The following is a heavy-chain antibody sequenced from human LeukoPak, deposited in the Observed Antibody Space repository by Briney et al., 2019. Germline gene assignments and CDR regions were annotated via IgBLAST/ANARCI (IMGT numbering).Heavy chain of an antibody. CDR2: INWDGGSA. J-gene: IGHJ4*02. CDR3: ARDSFSGSSLDY. CDR1: GFTFDEYG. D-gene: IGHD1-26*01. Sequence: GALRLSCAASGFTFDEYGMSWVRQAPGKGLEWVSSINWDGGSAAYADSVQGRFTSSRDNAKNSLHLQMKSLRPEATDLYYCARDSFSGSSLDYWGQGTLVTVSS. V-gene: IGHV3-20*04.